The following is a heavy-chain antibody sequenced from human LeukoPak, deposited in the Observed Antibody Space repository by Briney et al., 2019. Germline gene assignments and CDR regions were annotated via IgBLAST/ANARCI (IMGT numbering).Heavy chain of an antibody. CDR3: AKRGVHCSSTNCYVDY. J-gene: IGHJ4*02. CDR1: GFTFSNYA. V-gene: IGHV3-23*01. CDR2: IGGSYGNT. D-gene: IGHD2-2*01. Sequence: PGGSLRLSCAASGFTFSNYAISWVRQAPGKGLEWVSIIGGSYGNTYYADSVKGRFTISRDNSKNTLYLQMNSLRAEDTAVYYCAKRGVHCSSTNCYVDYWGQGTLVTVSS.